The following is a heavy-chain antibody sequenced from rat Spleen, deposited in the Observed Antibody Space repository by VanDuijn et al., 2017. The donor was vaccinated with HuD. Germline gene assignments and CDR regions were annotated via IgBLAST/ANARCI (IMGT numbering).Heavy chain of an antibody. V-gene: IGHV5S23*01. CDR1: GFTFSDYN. CDR3: ARQDTSGYSNWFTY. D-gene: IGHD4-3*01. CDR2: ISPSGGGT. Sequence: EVQLVESGGGLVQPGRSLNLSCGASGFTFSDYNMAWVRQTPTKGLEWVASISPSGGGTYYRDSVKGRFTVSRDNTRSTKFLQMDSLRSEDTATYYCARQDTSGYSNWFTYWGQGTLVTVSS. J-gene: IGHJ3*01.